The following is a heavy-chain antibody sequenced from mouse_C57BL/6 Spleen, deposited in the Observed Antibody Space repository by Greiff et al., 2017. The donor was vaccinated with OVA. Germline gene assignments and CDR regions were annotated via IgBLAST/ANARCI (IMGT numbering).Heavy chain of an antibody. J-gene: IGHJ2*01. V-gene: IGHV1-76*01. CDR2: IYPGSGNT. CDR1: GYTFTDYY. D-gene: IGHD1-1*01. CDR3: AREGEIYYYGSKGGDYFDY. Sequence: QVQLKESGAELVRPGASVKLSCKASGYTFTDYYINWVKQRPGQGLEWIARIYPGSGNTYYNEKFKGKATLTAEKSSSTAYMQLSSLTSEDSAVYFCAREGEIYYYGSKGGDYFDYWGQGTTLTVSS.